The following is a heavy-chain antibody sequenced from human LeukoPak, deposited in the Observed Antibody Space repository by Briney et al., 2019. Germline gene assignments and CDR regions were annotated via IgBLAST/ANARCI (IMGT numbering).Heavy chain of an antibody. CDR1: GDSISRSTYY. V-gene: IGHV4-39*02. CDR2: VYYGRSP. D-gene: IGHD6-25*01. Sequence: SETLSLTCTVSGDSISRSTYYWAWIRQPPGKGLEWIGSVYYGRSPYFNPSLESRATISVDTSKNHFSLKMSSVTAADTAVYYCTRSSGTGTFSYWGQGTLVTVSS. J-gene: IGHJ4*02. CDR3: TRSSGTGTFSY.